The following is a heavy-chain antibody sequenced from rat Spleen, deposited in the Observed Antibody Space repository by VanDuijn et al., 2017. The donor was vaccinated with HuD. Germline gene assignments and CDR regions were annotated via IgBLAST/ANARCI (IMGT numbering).Heavy chain of an antibody. CDR3: ARVGYSSSPPAY. Sequence: QVQLKESGPGLVQPSQTLSLTCTVSGFSLTNYGVSWVRQTPGKGLEWIAAISSGGSTYYNSPLKSLLTITRDNSKSQVFLKMNSLQTEDTATYYCARVGYSSSPPAYWGQGTLVTVSS. CDR2: ISSGGST. V-gene: IGHV2S8*01. J-gene: IGHJ3*01. D-gene: IGHD1-2*01. CDR1: GFSLTNYG.